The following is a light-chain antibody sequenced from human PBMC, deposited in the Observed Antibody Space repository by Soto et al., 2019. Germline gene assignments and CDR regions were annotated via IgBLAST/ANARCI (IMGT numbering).Light chain of an antibody. J-gene: IGLJ1*01. Sequence: QPVLTQPASVSGSPGQSITISCTGTSSDVGSYNRVSWYQQHPGKAPKLMIYEVSKWPSGVSNRFSGSKSGNTASLTISGLQAEDEADYYCCSYAGSTTPYVFGTGTKLTVL. CDR2: EVS. CDR1: SSDVGSYNR. V-gene: IGLV2-23*02. CDR3: CSYAGSTTPYV.